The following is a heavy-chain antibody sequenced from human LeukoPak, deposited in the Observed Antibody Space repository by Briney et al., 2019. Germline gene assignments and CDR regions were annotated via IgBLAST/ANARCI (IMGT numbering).Heavy chain of an antibody. D-gene: IGHD2/OR15-2a*01. CDR3: ARGTLIIGP. V-gene: IGHV4-34*01. Sequence: SETLSLTCGVYGGSFSDYYWSWIRQPPGKGLEWIGEINHSGSTNYNPSLKSRVTISVDTSKNQFSLKVSSVTAADTAVYYCARGTLIIGPWGQGTLVIVSS. CDR2: INHSGST. CDR1: GGSFSDYY. J-gene: IGHJ5*02.